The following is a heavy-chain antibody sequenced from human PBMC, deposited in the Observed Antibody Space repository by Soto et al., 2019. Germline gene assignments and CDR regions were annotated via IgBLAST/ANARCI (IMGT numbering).Heavy chain of an antibody. CDR2: ISSSSSYI. V-gene: IGHV3-21*01. CDR3: ARDLSSSPGYCSGGSCYYYYYVDV. J-gene: IGHJ6*03. CDR1: GFTFSSYS. Sequence: GGSLRLSCAASGFTFSSYSMNWVRQAPGKGLEWVSSISSSSSYIYYADSVKGRFTISRDNAKNSLYLQMNSLRAEDTAVYYCARDLSSSPGYCSGGSCYYYYYVDVWGKGTTVTVSS. D-gene: IGHD2-15*01.